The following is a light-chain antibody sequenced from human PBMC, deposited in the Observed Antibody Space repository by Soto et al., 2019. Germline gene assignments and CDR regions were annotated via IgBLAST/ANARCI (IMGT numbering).Light chain of an antibody. CDR1: QSVSNNY. CDR3: QQHGTSPPSWT. Sequence: ETVLTQSPGTLSLSPGERATLFCRASQSVSNNYLAWYQQKPGQAPRLLIYGASSRATGIPDRFSGSGSGTDFSLTISRLEPEDSAVYYCQQHGTSPPSWTGGQGTKVEIK. V-gene: IGKV3-20*01. J-gene: IGKJ1*01. CDR2: GAS.